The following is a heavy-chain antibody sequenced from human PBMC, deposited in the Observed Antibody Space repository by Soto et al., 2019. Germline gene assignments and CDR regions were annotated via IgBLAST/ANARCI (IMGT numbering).Heavy chain of an antibody. Sequence: QVQLVQSGAEVKKPGSSVRVSCKASGGTLRNYGISWVRQAPGQGLEWMGGIIPVFGTANYAQKFQGRVTITADESTSTVYMDVTSLRSEDTAVYYCSRGDANKIVVTTYYGMDVWGQGTTVTVSS. CDR2: IIPVFGTA. J-gene: IGHJ6*02. D-gene: IGHD4-17*01. V-gene: IGHV1-69*12. CDR1: GGTLRNYG. CDR3: SRGDANKIVVTTYYGMDV.